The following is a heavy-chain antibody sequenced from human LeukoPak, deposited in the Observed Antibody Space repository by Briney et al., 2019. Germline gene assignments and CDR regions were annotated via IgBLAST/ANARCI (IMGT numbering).Heavy chain of an antibody. CDR1: GYTLTNHG. Sequence: ASVKVSCKTSGYTLTNHGISWVRQAPGQGLEWMGWISGYSGNTNYVQKFQGRVTMTTDTPTSTAYMEVRNLKSDDTAVYYCARDLSLGRHEYGEAFDNWGQGTLVIVSS. D-gene: IGHD4-17*01. CDR3: ARDLSLGRHEYGEAFDN. J-gene: IGHJ4*02. V-gene: IGHV1-18*01. CDR2: ISGYSGNT.